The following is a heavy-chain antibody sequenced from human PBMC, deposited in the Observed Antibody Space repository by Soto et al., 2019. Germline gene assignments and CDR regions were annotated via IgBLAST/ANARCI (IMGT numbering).Heavy chain of an antibody. CDR2: ISSSSRRT. D-gene: IGHD3-3*01. V-gene: IGHV3-23*01. Sequence: LGLSCETSGGTCGNYDRGWVRQAPGRGLNWVSGISSSSRRTYYADSVRDRFTISRYNSKNTLYLQMDTLRADDTAIYYCAKVAKSGVVIEYLGAWGQGSLVTVSS. CDR1: GGTCGNYD. CDR3: AKVAKSGVVIEYLGA. J-gene: IGHJ5*02.